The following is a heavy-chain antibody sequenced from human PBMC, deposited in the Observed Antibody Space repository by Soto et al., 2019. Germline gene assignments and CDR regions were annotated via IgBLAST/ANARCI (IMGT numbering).Heavy chain of an antibody. CDR2: ISAYNGNT. CDR3: ARSSPASLVRTLRFLEWFRPFDY. V-gene: IGHV1-18*01. CDR1: GYTFTSYG. D-gene: IGHD3-3*01. J-gene: IGHJ4*02. Sequence: ASVKVSCKASGYTFTSYGISWVRQAPGQGLEWMGWISAYNGNTNYAQKLQGRVTMTTDTSTSTAYMELRSLRSDDTAVYYCARSSPASLVRTLRFLEWFRPFDYWGQGTLVTVSS.